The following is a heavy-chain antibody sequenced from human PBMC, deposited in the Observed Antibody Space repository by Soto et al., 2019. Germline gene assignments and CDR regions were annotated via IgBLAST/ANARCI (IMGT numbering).Heavy chain of an antibody. CDR3: ARSLSWSPYFAL. V-gene: IGHV4-59*02. J-gene: IGHJ5*02. D-gene: IGHD3-3*01. Sequence: QVKLQESGPGLVRPSDTLSLTCSVSGASVSTKSWNWIRQPPGKGLEWIGYVYYSGTTNYNPSLKRRVTISIDTSKNEVTLNVTSVTAADTAVYCCARSLSWSPYFALWGQGSRVTVSS. CDR1: GASVSTKS. CDR2: VYYSGTT.